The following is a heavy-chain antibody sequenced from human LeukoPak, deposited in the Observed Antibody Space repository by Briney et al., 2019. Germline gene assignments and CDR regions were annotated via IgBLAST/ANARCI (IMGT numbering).Heavy chain of an antibody. J-gene: IGHJ4*02. CDR3: ARDPTVGWPDYFDY. Sequence: GGSLRLSCAASGFTFSSYAMSWVRQAPGKGLEWVSAISHSGDSTYYADSVKGRFTISRDSSKSTLYLQMNSLRHEDTAVYYCARDPTVGWPDYFDYWGQGTLVTVSS. CDR2: ISHSGDST. V-gene: IGHV3-23*01. CDR1: GFTFSSYA. D-gene: IGHD4-11*01.